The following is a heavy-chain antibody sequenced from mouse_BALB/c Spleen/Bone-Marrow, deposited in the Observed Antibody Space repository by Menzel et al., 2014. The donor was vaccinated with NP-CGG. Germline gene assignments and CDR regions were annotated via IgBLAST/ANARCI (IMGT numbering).Heavy chain of an antibody. D-gene: IGHD2-10*02. CDR3: ARDVGYGNYFVY. CDR1: GFTFSDFY. CDR2: SRNKAKHYTT. J-gene: IGHJ3*01. V-gene: IGHV7-1*02. Sequence: EVMLVESGGGLVQPGDSLRLSCATSGFTFSDFYMEWVRQPPGKRLEWIAASRNKAKHYTTEYSASVKGRFIVSRDTFQSILYLQMNALRAEDTAIYYCARDVGYGNYFVYWGQGTLVTVSA.